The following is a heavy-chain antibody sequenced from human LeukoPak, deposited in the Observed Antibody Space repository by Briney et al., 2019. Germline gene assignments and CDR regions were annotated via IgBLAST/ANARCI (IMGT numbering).Heavy chain of an antibody. CDR2: IYYSGTT. J-gene: IGHJ4*02. CDR3: ARLTVGLYFDY. V-gene: IGHV4-59*08. D-gene: IGHD2-21*02. Sequence: PSETLSLTCSVSGDSPSPYFWSWIRQPPGKGLEWIGDIYYSGTTNYNPSLESRVTISIDTSKDQFSLKVNSVTAADTAVYYCARLTVGLYFDYWGQGNLVTVSS. CDR1: GDSPSPYF.